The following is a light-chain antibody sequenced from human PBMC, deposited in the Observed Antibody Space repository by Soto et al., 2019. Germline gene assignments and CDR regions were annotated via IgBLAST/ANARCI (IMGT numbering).Light chain of an antibody. Sequence: MELIPSPSTXSVNRSETATRTCRASQSVSRNLAWYQQKPGQXPXXLIYGASDRATGVPARLSGSGSGTEFTLTGISLQSEDCAVYSCEQYNNWRTFGDGTKVDT. CDR1: QSVSRN. V-gene: IGKV3-15*01. CDR2: GAS. CDR3: EQYNNWRT. J-gene: IGKJ3*01.